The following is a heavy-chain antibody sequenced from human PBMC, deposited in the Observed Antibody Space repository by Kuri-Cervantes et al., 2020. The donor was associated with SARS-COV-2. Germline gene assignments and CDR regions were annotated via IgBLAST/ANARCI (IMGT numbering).Heavy chain of an antibody. Sequence: GGSLRLSCAASGFTFSSYSMNWVRQAPGKGLEWVSSISSSSSYIYYADSVKGRFTISRDNAKNSLYLQMNSLRAEDTAVYYCAKSPTTVTTFDNWFDPWGQGTLVTVSS. CDR2: ISSSSSYI. CDR1: GFTFSSYS. D-gene: IGHD4-11*01. J-gene: IGHJ5*02. V-gene: IGHV3-21*01. CDR3: AKSPTTVTTFDNWFDP.